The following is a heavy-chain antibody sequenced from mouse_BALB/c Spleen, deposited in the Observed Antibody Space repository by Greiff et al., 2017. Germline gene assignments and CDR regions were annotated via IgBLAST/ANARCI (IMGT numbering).Heavy chain of an antibody. Sequence: DVHLVESGGGLVKPGGSLKLSCAASGFTFSSYAMSWVRQTPEKRLEWVASISSGGSTYYPDSVKGRFTISRDNARNILYLQMSSLRSEDTAMYYCARGRKMVWAWDYWGQGTSVTVSS. J-gene: IGHJ4*01. V-gene: IGHV5-6-5*01. CDR3: ARGRKMVWAWDY. D-gene: IGHD2-1*01. CDR1: GFTFSSYA. CDR2: ISSGGST.